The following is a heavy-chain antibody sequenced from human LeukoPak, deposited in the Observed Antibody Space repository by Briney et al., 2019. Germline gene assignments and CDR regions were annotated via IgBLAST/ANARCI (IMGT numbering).Heavy chain of an antibody. Sequence: ETLSLTCTVSGGSIGIYYWSWIRQAPGKALEWIGYVYYSGSTTYNPSLKSRLTMSVDTSKNQFSLRLSSVTAADTAVYYCARHLGSSSWYLFDYWGQGKLVTVSS. CDR2: VYYSGST. CDR1: GGSIGIYY. J-gene: IGHJ4*02. CDR3: ARHLGSSSWYLFDY. V-gene: IGHV4-59*08. D-gene: IGHD6-13*01.